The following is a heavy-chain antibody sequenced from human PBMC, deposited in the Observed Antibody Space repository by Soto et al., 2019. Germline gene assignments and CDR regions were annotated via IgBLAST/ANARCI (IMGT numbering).Heavy chain of an antibody. CDR2: ISAYNGNT. CDR1: GYSFTNYG. D-gene: IGHD6-19*01. V-gene: IGHV1-18*01. J-gene: IGHJ6*03. Sequence: QDQLVQSGVEVKKPGPSVKVSCKASGYSFTNYGITWVRQAPGQGFEWMGWISAYNGNTNYAQKFQGRVTMTTDASTSTAYLELGSLRSDDTAVYYCARDRGVAPPVAGNTHYYYYMDVWGKGTTVTVSS. CDR3: ARDRGVAPPVAGNTHYYYYMDV.